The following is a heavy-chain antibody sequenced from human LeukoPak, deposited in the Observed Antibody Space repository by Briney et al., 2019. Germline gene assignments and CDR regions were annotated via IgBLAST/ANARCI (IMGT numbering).Heavy chain of an antibody. CDR1: GYTFTSYG. D-gene: IGHD2-2*01. J-gene: IGHJ4*02. V-gene: IGHV1-18*01. CDR3: ARWGRGVVVPAAIRY. Sequence: ASVKVSCEASGYTFTSYGISWVRQAPGQGLEWMGWISAYNGNTNYAQKLQGRVTMTTDTSTSTAYMELRSLRSDDTAVYYCARWGRGVVVPAAIRYWGQGTLVTVSS. CDR2: ISAYNGNT.